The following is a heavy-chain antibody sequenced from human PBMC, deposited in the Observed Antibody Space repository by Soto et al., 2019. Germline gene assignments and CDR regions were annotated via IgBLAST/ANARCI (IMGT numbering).Heavy chain of an antibody. CDR3: AREMTSSEAFDM. V-gene: IGHV3-48*03. J-gene: IGHJ3*02. Sequence: GGSLRLSCAGSGFTFSTYEMNWVRQAPGKGLEWLSYINSGGDDIYYADSVKGRFTISRDNAKNSLYLQMNTLRAEDTALYYCAREMTSSEAFDMWGEGTMVTV. CDR1: GFTFSTYE. CDR2: INSGGDDI.